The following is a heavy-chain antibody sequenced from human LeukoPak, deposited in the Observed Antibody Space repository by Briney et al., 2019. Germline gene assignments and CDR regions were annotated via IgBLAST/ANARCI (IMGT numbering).Heavy chain of an antibody. CDR1: GGSISSYY. CDR3: ATITGNSRGAFDI. V-gene: IGHV4-59*01. CDR2: IYYSGST. Sequence: SETLSLTCTVSGGSISSYYWNWIRQPPGKGLEWIGYIYYSGSTNYNPSLKSRVTISVDTSKNQFSLKLSSVTAADTAVYYCATITGNSRGAFDIWGQGTMVTVSS. D-gene: IGHD5-24*01. J-gene: IGHJ3*02.